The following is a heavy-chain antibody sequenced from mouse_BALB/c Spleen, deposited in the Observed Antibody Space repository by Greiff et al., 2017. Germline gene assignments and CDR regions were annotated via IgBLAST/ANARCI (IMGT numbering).Heavy chain of an antibody. CDR3: ARHRDYGGDY. J-gene: IGHJ4*01. CDR1: GFTFSSYG. D-gene: IGHD2-4*01. Sequence: DVHLVESGGDLVKPGGSLKLSCAASGFTFSSYGMSWVRQTPDKRLEWVATISSGGSYTYYPDSVKGRFTISRDNAKNTLYLQMSSLKSEDTAMYYCARHRDYGGDYWGQGTSVTVSS. V-gene: IGHV5-6*01. CDR2: ISSGGSYT.